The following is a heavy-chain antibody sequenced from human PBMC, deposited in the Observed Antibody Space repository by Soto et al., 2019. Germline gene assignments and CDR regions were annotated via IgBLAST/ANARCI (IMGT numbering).Heavy chain of an antibody. CDR1: GFTFSSYA. J-gene: IGHJ3*02. V-gene: IGHV3-23*01. CDR2: ISGSGGST. CDR3: AKDLDSSSWYPYGAFDI. Sequence: GGSLRLSCAASGFTFSSYAMSWVRQAPAKGLEWVSAISGSGGSTYYADSVKGRFTISRYNSKNTLYLQMNSLRAEDTAVYYCAKDLDSSSWYPYGAFDIWGQGTMVTVSS. D-gene: IGHD6-13*01.